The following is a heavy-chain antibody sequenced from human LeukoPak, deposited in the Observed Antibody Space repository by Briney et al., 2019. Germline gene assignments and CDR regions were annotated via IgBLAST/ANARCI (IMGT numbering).Heavy chain of an antibody. CDR1: GFSFSSYA. D-gene: IGHD3-10*01. CDR3: AKDIGYYGSGSYDNAYYYGMDV. V-gene: IGHV3-23*01. CDR2: ISDSGGST. J-gene: IGHJ6*02. Sequence: PGGSLRLSCAASGFSFSSYAMSWVRQAPGKGLEWVSAISDSGGSTNYADSVKGRFTISRDNSKNTLYLQMNSLRAEDTALYYCAKDIGYYGSGSYDNAYYYGMDVWGQGTTVTVSS.